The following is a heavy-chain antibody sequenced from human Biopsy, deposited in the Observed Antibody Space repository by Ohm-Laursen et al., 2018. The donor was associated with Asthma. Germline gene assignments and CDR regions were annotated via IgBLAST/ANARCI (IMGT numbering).Heavy chain of an antibody. J-gene: IGHJ5*02. D-gene: IGHD6-19*01. CDR1: GASIKTDDHY. V-gene: IGHV4-30-4*01. CDR2: IHYSGST. CDR3: ARASVAASSNWFDP. Sequence: TLSLTCTVSGASIKTDDHYWSWLRQPPGKGLEWFGFIHYSGSTSYNPSLKVGVTISVDTSKNQFSLKLSSVTAADTAVYYCARASVAASSNWFDPWGQGTLVTVSS.